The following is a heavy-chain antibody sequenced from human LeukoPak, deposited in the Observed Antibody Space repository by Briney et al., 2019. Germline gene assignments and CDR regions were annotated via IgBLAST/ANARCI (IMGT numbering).Heavy chain of an antibody. CDR3: ARGAREGHNYLNY. J-gene: IGHJ4*02. CDR2: INRSGST. V-gene: IGHV4-34*01. Sequence: SETLSLTCGVSGDSLSNYYWSWIRQPPGKGLEWIGEINRSGSTTYNPSLKSRVTMSVDTSKSQFSLKLSSVTAADTAVYYCARGAREGHNYLNYWGQGALVTVSS. D-gene: IGHD2-15*01. CDR1: GDSLSNYY.